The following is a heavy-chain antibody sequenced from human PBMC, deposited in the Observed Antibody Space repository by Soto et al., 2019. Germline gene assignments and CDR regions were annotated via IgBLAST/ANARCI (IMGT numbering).Heavy chain of an antibody. D-gene: IGHD2-21*01. V-gene: IGHV3-30*18. J-gene: IGHJ6*02. CDR2: VTFDGSRT. Sequence: VGSLRLSCAASGFNFNNYAMHWVRQAPGKGLEWVAVVTFDGSRTYYADSVKGRFTISRDSSNNTVSLQMNSLTNEDTAVYYCAKAGWGGDYYYGLDVWGQGTTVTVSS. CDR1: GFNFNNYA. CDR3: AKAGWGGDYYYGLDV.